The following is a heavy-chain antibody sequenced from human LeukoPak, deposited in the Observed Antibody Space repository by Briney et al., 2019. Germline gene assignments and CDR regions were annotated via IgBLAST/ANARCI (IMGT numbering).Heavy chain of an antibody. CDR3: VRHALHYDNSGYYFAY. D-gene: IGHD3-22*01. J-gene: IGHJ4*02. Sequence: GESLKISCKGSGYSFTSYWIGWVRQMPGKGLEWMGIIYPGDSDTRYSPSFQGQVTISADKSISTAYLQWSSLKASDTAIYYCVRHALHYDNSGYYFAYWGQGTLVTVSS. CDR2: IYPGDSDT. CDR1: GYSFTSYW. V-gene: IGHV5-51*01.